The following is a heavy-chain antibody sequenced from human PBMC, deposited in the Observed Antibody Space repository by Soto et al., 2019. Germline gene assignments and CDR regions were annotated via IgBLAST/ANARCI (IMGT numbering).Heavy chain of an antibody. V-gene: IGHV3-7*03. CDR2: INQDGSEK. D-gene: IGHD6-19*01. Sequence: EVQLVESGGGLVQPGGSLRLLCEVSGFSFSSHWMSWVRQAPGKGLEWVANINQDGSEKHYVDSVKGRFTISRDNAKNSLYLQMNSLRAEDTALYYCAKDIAPIAVAGTNWFDPWGQGTLVTVSS. CDR1: GFSFSSHW. J-gene: IGHJ5*02. CDR3: AKDIAPIAVAGTNWFDP.